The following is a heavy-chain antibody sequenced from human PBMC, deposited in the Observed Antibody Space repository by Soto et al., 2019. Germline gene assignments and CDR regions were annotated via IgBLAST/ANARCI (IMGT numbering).Heavy chain of an antibody. CDR2: IIPIFGTA. Sequence: GASVKVSCKASGGTFSSYAISWVRQAPGQGLEWMGGIIPIFGTANYAQKFQGRVTITADESTSTAYMELSSLRSEDTAVYYCARDGLPQYQLPKGYYYYGMDVLGQGTTVTSP. D-gene: IGHD2-2*01. J-gene: IGHJ6*02. V-gene: IGHV1-69*13. CDR3: ARDGLPQYQLPKGYYYYGMDV. CDR1: GGTFSSYA.